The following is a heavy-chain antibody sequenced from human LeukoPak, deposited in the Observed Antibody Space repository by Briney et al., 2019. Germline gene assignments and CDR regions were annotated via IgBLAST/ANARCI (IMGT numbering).Heavy chain of an antibody. CDR3: ARYSSSNHAFDI. D-gene: IGHD6-6*01. Sequence: PSETLSLTCAVYGGSFSGYYWSWIRQPPGKGLEWIGEINHSGSTNYNPSLKSRVTISVDTSKNQFSLKLSSVTAADTAVYYCARYSSSNHAFDIWGQGTMVTVSS. CDR1: GGSFSGYY. J-gene: IGHJ3*02. V-gene: IGHV4-34*01. CDR2: INHSGST.